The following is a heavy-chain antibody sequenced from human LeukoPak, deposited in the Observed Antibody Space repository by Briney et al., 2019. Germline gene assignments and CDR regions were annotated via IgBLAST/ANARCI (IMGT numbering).Heavy chain of an antibody. J-gene: IGHJ5*02. D-gene: IGHD5-24*01. CDR3: ARASDPWLQLT. V-gene: IGHV3-7*05. CDR2: IKEDGSAK. CDR1: GFTFRNYW. Sequence: PGGSLRLSCAASGFTFRNYWMIWVRQAPGKGLEWLGNIKEDGSAKRYVDSVRGRFTISRDNAQTTLYLQMNSLRAEDTAVYYCARASDPWLQLTWGQGTLVTVSS.